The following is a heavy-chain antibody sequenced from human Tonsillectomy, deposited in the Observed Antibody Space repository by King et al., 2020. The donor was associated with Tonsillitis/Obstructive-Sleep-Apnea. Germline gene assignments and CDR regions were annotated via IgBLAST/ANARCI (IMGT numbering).Heavy chain of an antibody. J-gene: IGHJ3*02. V-gene: IGHV3-30*04. CDR2: ISYDGSNK. D-gene: IGHD3-22*01. Sequence: VQLVESGGGVVQPGRSLRLSCAASGFTFSSYAIHWVRQAPGKGLEGVAVISYDGSNKYYADSVKGRFTISRDKSKNTLDLQMNSLRAEDTAVYYCAREGIYDSSGYADAFDIWGQGTMVTVSS. CDR1: GFTFSSYA. CDR3: AREGIYDSSGYADAFDI.